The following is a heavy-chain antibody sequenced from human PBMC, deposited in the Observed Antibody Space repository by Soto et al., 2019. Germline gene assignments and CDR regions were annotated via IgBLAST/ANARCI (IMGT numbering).Heavy chain of an antibody. CDR2: IKHSGIT. CDR3: ARAPTRGYTAVIGRYYYGMDV. Sequence: QVQLQQWGAGLLKPSETLSLTCAVYGGTFSGNYWSWIRQPPGKGLQWIGEIKHSGITNHNPSLKSRVTMSVDTSKNEFALKLSSVTAADTAVYYCARAPTRGYTAVIGRYYYGMDVWGQGTTVTVSS. D-gene: IGHD1-1*01. CDR1: GGTFSGNY. J-gene: IGHJ6*02. V-gene: IGHV4-34*02.